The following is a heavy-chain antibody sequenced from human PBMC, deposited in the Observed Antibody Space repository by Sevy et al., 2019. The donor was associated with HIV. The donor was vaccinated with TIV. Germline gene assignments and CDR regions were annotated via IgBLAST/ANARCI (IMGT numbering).Heavy chain of an antibody. CDR3: VKSAYYYGSGSYGALMDV. CDR1: EFTFSSYA. CDR2: ISSNGGST. Sequence: GGSLRLSCSASEFTFSSYAMHWVRQAPGKGLEYVSAISSNGGSTYYADSVKGRFTISRDNSKNTLYLQMSSLRAEDTAVYYCVKSAYYYGSGSYGALMDVWGQGTTVTVSS. J-gene: IGHJ6*02. V-gene: IGHV3-64D*06. D-gene: IGHD3-10*01.